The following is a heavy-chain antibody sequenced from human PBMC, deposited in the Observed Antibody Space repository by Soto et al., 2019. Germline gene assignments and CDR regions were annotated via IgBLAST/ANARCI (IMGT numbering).Heavy chain of an antibody. CDR1: GYTFTSYD. D-gene: IGHD6-19*01. CDR2: INPSGGST. Sequence: ASVKVSCKASGYTFTSYDMHWVRQAPGQGLEWMGIINPSGGSTSYAQKFQGRVTMTRGTSTSTVYMELSSLRSEDTAVYYCARGYSSGWYVAYYYGMDVWGQGTTVTVSS. V-gene: IGHV1-46*01. J-gene: IGHJ6*02. CDR3: ARGYSSGWYVAYYYGMDV.